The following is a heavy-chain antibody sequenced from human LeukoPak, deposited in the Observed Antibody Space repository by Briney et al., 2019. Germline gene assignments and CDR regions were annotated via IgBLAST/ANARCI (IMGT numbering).Heavy chain of an antibody. D-gene: IGHD4-23*01. J-gene: IGHJ4*02. CDR2: IYRNADK. CDR3: AHKTYGGNKYYIAY. V-gene: IGHV2-5*01. CDR1: GCSRSTSGDG. Sequence: SAPTLANPTQTLTLTCTFSGCSRSTSGDGLHWIRQPPPNALEWLALIYRNADKRYRPSLKSRLTITKDTSKNQVVLTMTNMDPMDTATYYCAHKTYGGNKYYIAYWDQGTPVTVYS.